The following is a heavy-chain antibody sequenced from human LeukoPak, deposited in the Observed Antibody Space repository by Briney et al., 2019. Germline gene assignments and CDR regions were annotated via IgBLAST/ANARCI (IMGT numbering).Heavy chain of an antibody. V-gene: IGHV3-21*01. CDR3: AREDTMVRGVRCFDY. CDR2: ISSSSSYI. Sequence: GGSLRLSCAASGFTFSNYAMSWVRQAPGKGLQWVSSISSSSSYIYYADSVKGRFTISRDNAKNSLYLQMNSLRAEDTAVYYCAREDTMVRGVRCFDYWGQGTLVTVSS. CDR1: GFTFSNYA. J-gene: IGHJ4*02. D-gene: IGHD3-10*01.